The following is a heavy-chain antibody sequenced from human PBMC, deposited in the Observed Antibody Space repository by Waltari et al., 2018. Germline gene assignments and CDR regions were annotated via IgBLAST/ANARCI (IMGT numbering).Heavy chain of an antibody. CDR2: IYTSGST. CDR3: ASVAVAGTFDY. J-gene: IGHJ4*02. CDR1: GGTISSGSYY. V-gene: IGHV4-61*02. D-gene: IGHD6-19*01. Sequence: QVQLQESGPGLVKPSQTLSLTCTVSGGTISSGSYYWSWIRQPAGKGLEWIGRIYTSGSTNNNPSLTGRVTISVDTSKNQFSLKLSSVTAADTAVYYCASVAVAGTFDYWGQGTLVTVSS.